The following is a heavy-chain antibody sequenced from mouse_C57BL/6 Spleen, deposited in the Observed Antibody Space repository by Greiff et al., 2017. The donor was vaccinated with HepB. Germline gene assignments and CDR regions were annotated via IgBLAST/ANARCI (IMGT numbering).Heavy chain of an antibody. CDR2: INPNNGGT. CDR1: GYTFTDYN. Sequence: VQLQQSGPELVKPGASVKMSCKASGYTFTDYNMHWVKQSHGKSLEWIGYINPNNGGTSYNQKFKGKATLTVNKSSSTAYMELRSLTSEDSAVYYCAKGGDPDYYGSSYGFAYWGQGTLVTVSA. D-gene: IGHD1-1*01. CDR3: AKGGDPDYYGSSYGFAY. V-gene: IGHV1-22*01. J-gene: IGHJ3*01.